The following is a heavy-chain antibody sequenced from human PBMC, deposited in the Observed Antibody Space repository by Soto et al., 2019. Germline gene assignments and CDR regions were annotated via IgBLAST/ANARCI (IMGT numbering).Heavy chain of an antibody. CDR3: SRSLTS. V-gene: IGHV3-7*01. J-gene: IGHJ5*02. CDR2: INQDGSEK. CDR1: GFTFSTYW. Sequence: LGGSLRLSCAASGFTFSTYWMDWVRQTPGKGLEWVANINQDGSEKNYVDSVKGRFTIYRDNAKNSLHLQMSSLTAEDSALYYCSRSLTSWGQGTLVTVSS.